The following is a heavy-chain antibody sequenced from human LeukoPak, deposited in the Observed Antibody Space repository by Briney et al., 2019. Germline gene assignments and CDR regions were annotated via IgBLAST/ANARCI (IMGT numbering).Heavy chain of an antibody. V-gene: IGHV3-48*01. D-gene: IGHD3-22*01. CDR1: RFTFSSYS. CDR2: ISSSSTSM. Sequence: GGSLRLSCAASRFTFSSYSMNWVRQAPGKGLEWVSYISSSSTSMYYADSVKGRFTISRDNSKNTLYLQMNSLRAEDTAVYYCARDVGYDSSGPSFDYWGQGTLVTVSS. J-gene: IGHJ4*02. CDR3: ARDVGYDSSGPSFDY.